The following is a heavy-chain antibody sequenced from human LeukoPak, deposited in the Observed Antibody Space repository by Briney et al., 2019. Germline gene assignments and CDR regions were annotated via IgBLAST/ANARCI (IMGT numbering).Heavy chain of an antibody. CDR1: GFTFSSYA. V-gene: IGHV3-23*01. D-gene: IGHD1-7*01. Sequence: GGSLRLSCAASGFTFSSYAMSWVRQAPGKGLEWVSGITAGGDNTFYADSVKGRFTISRDNSKNTLYLQTDSLRAEDTAVYYCAKEGGTGTRFDYWGQGTLVTVSS. CDR3: AKEGGTGTRFDY. CDR2: ITAGGDNT. J-gene: IGHJ4*02.